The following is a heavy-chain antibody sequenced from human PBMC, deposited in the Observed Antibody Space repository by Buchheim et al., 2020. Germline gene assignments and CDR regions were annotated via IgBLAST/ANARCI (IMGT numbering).Heavy chain of an antibody. CDR1: GYTFTGYY. J-gene: IGHJ4*02. CDR2: INPNSGGT. D-gene: IGHD3-3*01. Sequence: QVQLVQSGAEVKKPGASVKVSCKASGYTFTGYYMHWVRQAPGQGLEWMGWINPNSGGTNYARKFQGWVTMTRDTSISTAYMELSRLRSDDTAVYYCARGSTDFWSGYSCFDYWGQGTL. V-gene: IGHV1-2*04. CDR3: ARGSTDFWSGYSCFDY.